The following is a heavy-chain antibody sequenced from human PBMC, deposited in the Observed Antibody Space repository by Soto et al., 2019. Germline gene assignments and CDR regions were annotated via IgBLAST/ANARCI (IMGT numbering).Heavy chain of an antibody. J-gene: IGHJ5*02. Sequence: QIQLLESGGGVVQPGISLRLSCAASGFSFSTYGMHWVRQTPGKGLEWVALISNEGRSTYYADSVKGRFTISRDNSRNTLYLQMNSLRTEDTAIYYCAKAGGKVSTPFDPWGQGTLVTVSS. CDR2: ISNEGRST. CDR3: AKAGGKVSTPFDP. CDR1: GFSFSTYG. D-gene: IGHD2-8*01. V-gene: IGHV3-30*18.